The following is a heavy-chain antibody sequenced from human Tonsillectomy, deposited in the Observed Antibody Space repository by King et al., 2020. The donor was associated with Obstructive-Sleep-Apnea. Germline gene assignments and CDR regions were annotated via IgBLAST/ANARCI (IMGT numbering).Heavy chain of an antibody. CDR2: ISYDGSNK. Sequence: VQLVESGGGVVQPGRSLRLSCAASGFTFSSYAMHWVRQAPGKGLEWVAVISYDGSNKYYADSVKGRFTISRDNSKNTLYLQMNSLRAEDTAVYYCARDLNIVVVVAAYYYYYYGMDVWGQGTTVTVSS. D-gene: IGHD2-15*01. CDR1: GFTFSSYA. J-gene: IGHJ6*02. CDR3: ARDLNIVVVVAAYYYYYYGMDV. V-gene: IGHV3-30-3*01.